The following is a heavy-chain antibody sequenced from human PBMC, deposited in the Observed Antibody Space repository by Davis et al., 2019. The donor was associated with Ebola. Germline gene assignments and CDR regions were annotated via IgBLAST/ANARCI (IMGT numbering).Heavy chain of an antibody. D-gene: IGHD1-26*01. Sequence: GGSLRLSCQGSGYSFTSYWISWVRQMPGKGLEWMGINYPGDSDTRYSPSFQGQVTISADKSVSTAYLQWSSLKASDTAMYYCAKTSNVGYYYGMDVWGQGTTVTVSS. CDR3: AKTSNVGYYYGMDV. J-gene: IGHJ6*02. CDR1: GYSFTSYW. CDR2: NYPGDSDT. V-gene: IGHV5-51*01.